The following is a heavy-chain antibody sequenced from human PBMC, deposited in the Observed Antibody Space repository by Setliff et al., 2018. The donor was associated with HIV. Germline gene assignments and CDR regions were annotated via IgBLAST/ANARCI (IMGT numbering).Heavy chain of an antibody. CDR3: ARIGSGWSVGWFDP. CDR2: IYHTGSS. Sequence: SETLSLTCDVSGFSISSRYYWGWIRQSPGKGLEWIGNIYHTGSSYYIPSLKSRATISIDTSKNQLSLKLRSVTAADTAVYYCARIGSGWSVGWFDPWGQGTLVTVSS. J-gene: IGHJ5*02. V-gene: IGHV4-38-2*01. CDR1: GFSISSRYY. D-gene: IGHD6-13*01.